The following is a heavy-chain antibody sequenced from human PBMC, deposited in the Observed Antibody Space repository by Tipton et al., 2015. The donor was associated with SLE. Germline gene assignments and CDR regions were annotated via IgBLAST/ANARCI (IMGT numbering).Heavy chain of an antibody. D-gene: IGHD6-13*01. CDR3: ARQCIAAAVYYFDY. Sequence: GLVKPSETLSLTCAVYGGSFSGYYWSWIRQPPGKGLEWIGSIYHSGSTYYNPSLKSRVTISVATSKNRFSLKLSSVTAADTAVYYCARQCIAAAVYYFDYWGQGTLVTVSS. J-gene: IGHJ4*02. CDR1: GGSFSGYY. CDR2: IYHSGST. V-gene: IGHV4-34*01.